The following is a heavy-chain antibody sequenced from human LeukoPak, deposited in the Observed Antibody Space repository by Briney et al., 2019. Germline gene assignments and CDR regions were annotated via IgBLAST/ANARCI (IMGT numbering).Heavy chain of an antibody. V-gene: IGHV4-59*08. J-gene: IGHJ4*02. CDR2: ISYSGST. CDR3: ARHGSSYSFDC. CDR1: GGSITGYY. Sequence: SETLSFTCTGSGGSITGYYWSWIRQPPGKGLEWIDYISYSGSTNYNPSLKSRVTMSVDTSKNQFSLRLSSVTAADTAVYYCARHGSSYSFDCWGQGTLVTVSS. D-gene: IGHD3-10*01.